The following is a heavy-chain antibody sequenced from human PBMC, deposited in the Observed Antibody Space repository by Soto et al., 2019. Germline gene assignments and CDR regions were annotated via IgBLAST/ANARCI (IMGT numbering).Heavy chain of an antibody. CDR3: ARCGAHGVDYYYGMDV. CDR1: GGSVSSGSYY. V-gene: IGHV4-61*01. J-gene: IGHJ6*02. Sequence: QVQLQESGPGLVKPSETLSLTCTVSGGSVSSGSYYWSWIRQPPGKGLEWIGYIYYSGSTNYNPSLKSRVTISVDPSKNQCSLKLSSVTAADTAVYYCARCGAHGVDYYYGMDVWGQGTTVTVSS. CDR2: IYYSGST. D-gene: IGHD2-8*01.